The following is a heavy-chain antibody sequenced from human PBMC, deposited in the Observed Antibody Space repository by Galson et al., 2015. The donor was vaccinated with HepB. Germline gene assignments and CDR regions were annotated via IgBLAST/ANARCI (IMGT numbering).Heavy chain of an antibody. V-gene: IGHV1-3*01. CDR3: ARDQAITIFGVVITGGFDP. CDR1: GYTFTSYA. Sequence: SVKVSCKASGYTFTSYAMHWVRQAPGQRLEWMGWINAGNGNTKYSQKFQGRVTITRDTSASTAYMELSSLRSEDTAVYYCARDQAITIFGVVITGGFDPWGQGTLVTVSS. D-gene: IGHD3-3*01. CDR2: INAGNGNT. J-gene: IGHJ5*02.